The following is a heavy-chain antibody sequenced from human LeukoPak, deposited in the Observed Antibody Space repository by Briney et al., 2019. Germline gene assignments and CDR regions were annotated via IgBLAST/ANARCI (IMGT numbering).Heavy chain of an antibody. CDR3: ARLRPYGDNSGWFDP. J-gene: IGHJ5*02. D-gene: IGHD4-17*01. CDR1: GGSISSYY. V-gene: IGHV4-59*08. CDR2: IYYSGST. Sequence: SETLSLTCTVSGGSISSYYWSWIRQPPGNRLERIGYIYYSGSTNYNPSPKSRVTISVDTSKNQFSLKLSSVTAADTAVYYCARLRPYGDNSGWFDPWGQGTLVTVSS.